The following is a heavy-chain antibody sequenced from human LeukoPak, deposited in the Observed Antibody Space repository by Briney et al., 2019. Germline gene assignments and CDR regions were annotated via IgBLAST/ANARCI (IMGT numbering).Heavy chain of an antibody. D-gene: IGHD3-3*01. J-gene: IGHJ3*02. Sequence: PSQTLSLTCTVSGSSISGGSYHWSWIRQPAWKGLEWIGRIYTSGSTNYNPSLKSRVTISVDTSKNQFSLKLSSVTAADTAVYYCARDGPYYDFWSGYYRRAFDIWGQGTMVTVSS. CDR1: GSSISGGSYH. V-gene: IGHV4-61*02. CDR2: IYTSGST. CDR3: ARDGPYYDFWSGYYRRAFDI.